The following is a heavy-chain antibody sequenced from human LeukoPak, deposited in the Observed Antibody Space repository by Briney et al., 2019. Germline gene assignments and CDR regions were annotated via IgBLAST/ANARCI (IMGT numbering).Heavy chain of an antibody. CDR3: ARASVAGHYYYYYYMDV. Sequence: ASVKVSCKASGYTFTGYYMHWVRQAPGQGLEWMGWINPNSGGTNYAQKFQGRVTMTRDTSISTAYMELSSLRSDDTAVYYCARASVAGHYYYYYYMDVWGKGTTVTVSS. J-gene: IGHJ6*03. CDR1: GYTFTGYY. D-gene: IGHD6-19*01. V-gene: IGHV1-2*02. CDR2: INPNSGGT.